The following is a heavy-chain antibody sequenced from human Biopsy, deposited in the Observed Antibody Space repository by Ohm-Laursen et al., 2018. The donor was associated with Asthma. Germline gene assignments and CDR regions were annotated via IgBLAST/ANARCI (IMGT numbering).Heavy chain of an antibody. D-gene: IGHD3-3*01. V-gene: IGHV3-30*05. Sequence: SLRLSCTASGFVFSQCGMHWVRQGPGKGLEWVAVGGSYYDGGLKYYADSVNGRFTVSRDDSKNTLYLQMNSLRPDGTAVYYCARDVMEWYLPAFDFWGQGTLVTVSS. CDR1: GFVFSQCG. J-gene: IGHJ4*02. CDR2: GGSYYDGGLK. CDR3: ARDVMEWYLPAFDF.